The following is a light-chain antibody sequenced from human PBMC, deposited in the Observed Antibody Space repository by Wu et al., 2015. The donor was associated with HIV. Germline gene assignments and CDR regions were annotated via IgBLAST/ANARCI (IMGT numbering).Light chain of an antibody. Sequence: DIQMTQSPSSLSASVGDRVTITCRASQGISKSLAWYQQKPGKAPKLLLYASSRLESGVPSRFSGSGSGTDYTLTISSLQPEDFATYYCQQYYSTPWTFGQGTKVEIK. CDR2: ASS. CDR1: QGISKS. V-gene: IGKV1-NL1*01. CDR3: QQYYSTPWT. J-gene: IGKJ1*01.